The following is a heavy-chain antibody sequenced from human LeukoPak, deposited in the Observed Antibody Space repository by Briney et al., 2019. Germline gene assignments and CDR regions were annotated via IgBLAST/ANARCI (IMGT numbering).Heavy chain of an antibody. Sequence: SETLSLTCTVSGGSVSSGTHYRTWIRQHPGKGLEWIGYIYYSGSTYYTPSLESRVTMSLDTSKNQSSLKLSSVTAADTAVYYCARGFGTSSYYYGMDVWGQGTTVTVSS. D-gene: IGHD3-10*01. CDR3: ARGFGTSSYYYGMDV. J-gene: IGHJ6*02. V-gene: IGHV4-31*03. CDR2: IYYSGST. CDR1: GGSVSSGTHY.